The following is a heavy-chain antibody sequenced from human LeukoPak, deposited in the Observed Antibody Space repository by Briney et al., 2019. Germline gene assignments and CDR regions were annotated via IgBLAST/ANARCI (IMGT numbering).Heavy chain of an antibody. CDR1: GGSISSGGYY. V-gene: IGHV4-31*03. D-gene: IGHD4-17*01. Sequence: SETLFLTCTVSGGSISSGGYYWSWIRQHPGKGLEWIGYIYYSGSTYYNPSLKSRVTISVDTSKNQFSLKLSSVTAADTAVYYCARVDGDYVGGYYFDYWGQGTLVTVSS. J-gene: IGHJ4*02. CDR3: ARVDGDYVGGYYFDY. CDR2: IYYSGST.